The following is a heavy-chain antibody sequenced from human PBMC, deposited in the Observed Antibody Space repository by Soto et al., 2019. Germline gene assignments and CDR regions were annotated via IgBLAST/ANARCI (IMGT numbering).Heavy chain of an antibody. CDR3: ARHLAVLDGSGSYPDY. J-gene: IGHJ4*02. CDR1: GCTFSSYA. D-gene: IGHD3-10*01. Sequence: GASVKVSCKASGCTFSSYAISWVRQAPGQGLEWMGGIIPIFGTANYAQKFQGRVTITADKSTSTAYMELSSLRSEDTAVYYCARHLAVLDGSGSYPDYWGQGTLVTVS. CDR2: IIPIFGTA. V-gene: IGHV1-69*06.